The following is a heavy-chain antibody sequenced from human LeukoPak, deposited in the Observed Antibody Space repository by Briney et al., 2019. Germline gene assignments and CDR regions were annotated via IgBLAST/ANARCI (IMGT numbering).Heavy chain of an antibody. CDR1: GGTFSSYA. Sequence: SVKVSCKASGGTFSSYAISWVRQAPGQGLEWMGEIIPIFGTANYTQKFQGRVTITTDESTSTAYMELSSLRSEDTAVYYCASGAAGDPDYYYYYMDVWGKGTTVTVSS. CDR3: ASGAAGDPDYYYYYMDV. J-gene: IGHJ6*03. D-gene: IGHD3-10*01. V-gene: IGHV1-69*05. CDR2: IIPIFGTA.